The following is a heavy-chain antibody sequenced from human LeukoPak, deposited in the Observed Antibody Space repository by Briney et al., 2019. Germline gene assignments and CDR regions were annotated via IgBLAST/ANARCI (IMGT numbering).Heavy chain of an antibody. J-gene: IGHJ4*02. D-gene: IGHD1-26*01. V-gene: IGHV3-23*03. Sequence: GGSLRLSCAASGFTFGSYAMTWVRQAPGKGLEWVSVIYSDRSTFYADSVKGRFTISRDNSKNTLYLQLNSLRAEDTAVYYCSREAWETWGQGALVTVSS. CDR1: GFTFGSYA. CDR3: SREAWET. CDR2: IYSDRST.